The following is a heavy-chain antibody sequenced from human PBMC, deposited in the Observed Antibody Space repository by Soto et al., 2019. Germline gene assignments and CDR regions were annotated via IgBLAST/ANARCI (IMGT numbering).Heavy chain of an antibody. Sequence: SVKVSCKTSGDTFSSYAISWVRQAPRQGLEWMGGIIPIFGTANYAQKFQGRVTITADESTSTAYMELSSLRSEDTAVYYCARNTGYRSTGPDYWGQGTLVTVSS. CDR3: ARNTGYRSTGPDY. V-gene: IGHV1-69*13. D-gene: IGHD6-13*01. CDR1: GDTFSSYA. J-gene: IGHJ4*02. CDR2: IIPIFGTA.